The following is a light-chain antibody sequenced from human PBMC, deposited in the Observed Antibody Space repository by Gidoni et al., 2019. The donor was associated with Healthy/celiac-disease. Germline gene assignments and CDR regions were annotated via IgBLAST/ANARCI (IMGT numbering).Light chain of an antibody. CDR3: QQYNSYWT. CDR2: KAS. CDR1: QSISSW. J-gene: IGKJ1*01. V-gene: IGKV1-5*03. Sequence: DSQMNQSPSTLSASVGDRVTITCRASQSISSWLAWYQQKPGKAPKLLLYKASSLESGVPSRFSGSGSGTEFTLTISSLQPDDFATYCCQQYNSYWTFGQGTKVEIK.